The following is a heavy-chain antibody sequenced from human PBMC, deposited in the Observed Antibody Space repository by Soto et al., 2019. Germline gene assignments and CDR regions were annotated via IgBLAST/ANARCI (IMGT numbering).Heavy chain of an antibody. CDR3: ARWVEVSLDYFDS. CDR1: GGSISSYY. J-gene: IGHJ4*02. Sequence: SETLSLTCTVSGGSISSYYWSWIRQPPGKGLEWIGYIYYSGSTNYNPSLKSRVAISVDTSKNQFSLYLNSVTAADTAVYYCARWVEVSLDYFDSWGQGTPVTVSS. D-gene: IGHD2-15*01. CDR2: IYYSGST. V-gene: IGHV4-59*12.